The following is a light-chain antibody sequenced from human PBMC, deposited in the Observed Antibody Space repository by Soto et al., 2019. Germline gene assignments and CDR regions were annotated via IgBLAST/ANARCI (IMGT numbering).Light chain of an antibody. CDR1: QSISSW. V-gene: IGKV1-5*01. CDR3: QQYNSYSGGT. CDR2: DAS. J-gene: IGKJ1*01. Sequence: DIQMTQSPSTLSASVGDRVTITCRASQSISSWLAWYQQKPGKAPKLLIYDASSLESGVPSRFSGSGSGTEFTLTISSLQPDDFANYYCQQYNSYSGGTLGHGTKVDIK.